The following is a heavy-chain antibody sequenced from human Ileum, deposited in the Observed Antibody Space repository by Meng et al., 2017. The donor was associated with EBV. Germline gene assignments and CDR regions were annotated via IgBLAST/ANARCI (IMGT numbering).Heavy chain of an antibody. CDR1: GGSIRSRDYY. V-gene: IGHV4-39*01. J-gene: IGHJ4*02. D-gene: IGHD6-19*01. Sequence: GWGPGLVKPSATLSPNCTVSGGSIRSRDYYWGWIRQPPGKGLEWIGSLYFSGSTYSNPSLESRVTISVDTSNNQFSLKLSSVTAADTAVYYCARRGYSSGWYAYDYWGQGTLVTVSS. CDR3: ARRGYSSGWYAYDY. CDR2: LYFSGST.